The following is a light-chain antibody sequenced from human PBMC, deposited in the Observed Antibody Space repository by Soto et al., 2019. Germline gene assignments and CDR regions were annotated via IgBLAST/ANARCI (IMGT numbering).Light chain of an antibody. V-gene: IGKV1-33*01. J-gene: IGKJ3*01. Sequence: DLQMTQSPSSLSASVGDRVTITCQASQDIRKYLNWYQQKPGRAPKLLIYGASNFETGVPSRFSGSGYGTDFIFTISSLQPEDIATYYCQQYDNLPPFTFGPGTQVAIK. CDR2: GAS. CDR3: QQYDNLPPFT. CDR1: QDIRKY.